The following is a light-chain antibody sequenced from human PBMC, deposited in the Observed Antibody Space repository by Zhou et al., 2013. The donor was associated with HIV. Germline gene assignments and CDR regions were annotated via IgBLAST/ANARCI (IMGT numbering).Light chain of an antibody. CDR1: QSVNSY. CDR2: DAS. CDR3: QQRSNWPLT. Sequence: EVVMIQSPPTLPLSLGKRVTLSCRASQSVNSYLAWYQQKPGQAPRLLIYDASNRATGIPARLSGSGSGTDFTLTISSLEPEDFAVYYCQQRSNWPLTFGGGTKVEIK. J-gene: IGKJ4*01. V-gene: IGKV3-11*01.